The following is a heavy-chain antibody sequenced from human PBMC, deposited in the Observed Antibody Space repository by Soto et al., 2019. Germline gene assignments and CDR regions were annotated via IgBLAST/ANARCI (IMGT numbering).Heavy chain of an antibody. CDR2: IYYSGST. D-gene: IGHD2-2*01. V-gene: IGHV4-39*01. J-gene: IGHJ4*02. CDR3: ARKVSTLDY. CDR1: GGSISSSSYY. Sequence: PSETLSRTCTVSGGSISSSSYYWGWILQPPGKGLEWIGSIYYSGSTYYNPSLKSRVTISVDTSKNQFSLKLSSVTAADTAVYYCARKVSTLDYWGQGTLVTVSS.